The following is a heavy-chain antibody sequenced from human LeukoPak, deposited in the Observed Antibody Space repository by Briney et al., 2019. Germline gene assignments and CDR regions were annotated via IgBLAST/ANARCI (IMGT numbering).Heavy chain of an antibody. J-gene: IGHJ5*02. CDR1: GYTFTSYF. CDR2: INPSDGST. CDR3: GRAGYCTRTSCYTEFDH. Sequence: ASVKVSCKASGYTFTSYFIHWVRQAPGQGLEWMGTINPSDGSTSYAQKFQGRVTMTRDTSTSTVYMELSSLRSEDTAVYYCGRAGYCTRTSCYTEFDHWGQVTLVTVYS. V-gene: IGHV1-46*01. D-gene: IGHD2-2*02.